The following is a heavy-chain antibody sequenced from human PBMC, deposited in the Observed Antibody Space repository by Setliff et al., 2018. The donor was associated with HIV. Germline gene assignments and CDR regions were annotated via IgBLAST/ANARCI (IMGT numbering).Heavy chain of an antibody. Sequence: GGSLRLSCAASGFSFSNAWMNWVRQAPGKGLEWVASISPTANFIYYAGSVEGRFTISRDSAKSSLHLQLSSLRVEDSAVYFCARDGRSGIVAGGTSYHFYYMDVWGKGTTVTVSS. CDR2: ISPTANFI. V-gene: IGHV3-21*06. CDR1: GFSFSNAW. D-gene: IGHD6-13*01. J-gene: IGHJ6*03. CDR3: ARDGRSGIVAGGTSYHFYYMDV.